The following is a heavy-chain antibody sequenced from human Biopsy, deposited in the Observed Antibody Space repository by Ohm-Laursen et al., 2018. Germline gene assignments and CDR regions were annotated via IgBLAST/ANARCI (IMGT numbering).Heavy chain of an antibody. CDR2: VHHDGRA. D-gene: IGHD2-2*01. Sequence: SDTLSLTCAVYGGTYSGYYWSWIRQPPGKGLEWIGEVHHDGRANHNPSLKSRVTISGDTSKKQFSLKLSGVTAADTAVYYCARFIVPSLHCSNGVCPIRWFDPWGQGTLVTVFS. J-gene: IGHJ5*02. CDR1: GGTYSGYY. CDR3: ARFIVPSLHCSNGVCPIRWFDP. V-gene: IGHV4-34*01.